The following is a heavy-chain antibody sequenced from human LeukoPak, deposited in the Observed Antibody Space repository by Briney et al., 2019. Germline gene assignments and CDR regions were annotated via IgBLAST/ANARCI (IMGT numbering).Heavy chain of an antibody. CDR3: AREPALYYFDY. D-gene: IGHD2-2*01. Sequence: GGSQRLSCAASGFTFSSYSMNWARQAPGKGLEWVSSISSSSSYIYYADSVKGRFTISRDNAKNSLYLQMNSLRVEDTAVYYCAREPALYYFDYWGQGTLVTVSS. CDR1: GFTFSSYS. V-gene: IGHV3-21*01. J-gene: IGHJ4*02. CDR2: ISSSSSYI.